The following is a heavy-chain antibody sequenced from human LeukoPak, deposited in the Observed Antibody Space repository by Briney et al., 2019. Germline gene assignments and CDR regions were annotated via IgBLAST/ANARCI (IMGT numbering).Heavy chain of an antibody. CDR2: IEDDGDQK. CDR1: GFTFGNYW. V-gene: IGHV3-7*01. CDR3: ARDIIRGQSDFDY. D-gene: IGHD5-12*01. J-gene: IGHJ4*02. Sequence: GGSLRLSCVASGFTFGNYWMSWVRQAPGKGLEFVGNIEDDGDQKNYVDSVKGRFTISRDNVKNSLYLQMNSLRVEDTAVYYCARDIIRGQSDFDYWGQGVLVTVSS.